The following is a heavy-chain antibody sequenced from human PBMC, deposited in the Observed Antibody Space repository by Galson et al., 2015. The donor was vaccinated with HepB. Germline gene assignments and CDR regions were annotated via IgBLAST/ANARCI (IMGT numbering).Heavy chain of an antibody. CDR2: IWYDGSNK. CDR3: AKSHPTTVVTYFDY. D-gene: IGHD4-23*01. J-gene: IGHJ4*02. CDR1: GFTFSSYG. V-gene: IGHV3-33*06. Sequence: SLRLSCAASGFTFSSYGMHWVRQAPGKGLEWVAVIWYDGSNKYYADSVKGRFTISRDNSKNTLYLQMNSLRAEDTAVYYCAKSHPTTVVTYFDYWGQGTLVTVSS.